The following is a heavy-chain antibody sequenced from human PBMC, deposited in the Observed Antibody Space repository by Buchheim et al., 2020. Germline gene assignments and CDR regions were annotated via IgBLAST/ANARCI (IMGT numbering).Heavy chain of an antibody. Sequence: QVQLVESGGGVVQPGRSLRLSCAASGFTFSSYAMHWVRQAPGKGLEWVAVISYDGSNRYYADSVKGRFTISRANSKNTLYLQMNSLRAEDTAVYYCAREEVEGWLQLVPYYYGMDVWGQGTT. V-gene: IGHV3-30*04. CDR2: ISYDGSNR. D-gene: IGHD5-24*01. CDR3: AREEVEGWLQLVPYYYGMDV. CDR1: GFTFSSYA. J-gene: IGHJ6*02.